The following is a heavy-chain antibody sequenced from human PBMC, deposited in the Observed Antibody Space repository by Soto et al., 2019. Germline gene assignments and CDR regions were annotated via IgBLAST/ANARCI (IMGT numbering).Heavy chain of an antibody. CDR3: LSKVPSGPWRA. V-gene: IGHV3-7*01. D-gene: IGHD6-25*01. J-gene: IGHJ5*02. Sequence: GGSLRLSCAASGFTFTTYWMTWVRQAPGKGLEWVANIKQDGSEKFYVGSVRGRFTISRDNAKNSMYLQMSSLRVDDTAVYYCLSKVPSGPWRAWGQGTLVTVSS. CDR2: IKQDGSEK. CDR1: GFTFTTYW.